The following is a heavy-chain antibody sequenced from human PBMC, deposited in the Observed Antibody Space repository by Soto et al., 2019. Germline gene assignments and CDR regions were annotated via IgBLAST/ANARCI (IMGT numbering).Heavy chain of an antibody. J-gene: IGHJ4*02. Sequence: QVQLVQSGAAVKKPGSSVKVSCKASGGTFSSYAISWVRQAPGQGLEWMGGIIPIFGTANYAQKFQGRVTSTADKATSTAYMELSSVRSEDTAVYYCARVRAMVRGAHFDYWGQEPLVTVSS. CDR2: IIPIFGTA. CDR1: GGTFSSYA. V-gene: IGHV1-69*06. D-gene: IGHD3-10*01. CDR3: ARVRAMVRGAHFDY.